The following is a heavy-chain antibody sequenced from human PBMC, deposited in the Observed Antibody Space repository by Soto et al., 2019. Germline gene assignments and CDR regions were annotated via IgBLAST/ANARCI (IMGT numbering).Heavy chain of an antibody. CDR3: ARRYGSSWSGYFDY. J-gene: IGHJ4*02. V-gene: IGHV3-23*01. CDR1: RFTFSSYA. D-gene: IGHD6-13*01. Sequence: GGSLRLSCAASRFTFSSYAMSWVRQAPGKGLEWVSTISGSDGSTYYADSVKGRFTISRDISKNTLYLQMNSLRADDTALYYCARRYGSSWSGYFDYWGQGTLVTVSS. CDR2: ISGSDGST.